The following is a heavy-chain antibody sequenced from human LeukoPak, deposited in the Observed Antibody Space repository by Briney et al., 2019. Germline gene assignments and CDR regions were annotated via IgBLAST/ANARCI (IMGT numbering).Heavy chain of an antibody. D-gene: IGHD2-21*02. CDR1: GGSFSSYA. CDR3: ARGSQGTYCGGDCYSFDY. Sequence: ASVKVSCKASGGSFSSYAINWVRQAPGQGLEWMGIINPSGGSTSYAQKFQGRVTMTRDTSTSTVYMELSSLRSEDTAVYYCARGSQGTYCGGDCYSFDYWGQGTLVTVSS. V-gene: IGHV1-46*01. CDR2: INPSGGST. J-gene: IGHJ4*02.